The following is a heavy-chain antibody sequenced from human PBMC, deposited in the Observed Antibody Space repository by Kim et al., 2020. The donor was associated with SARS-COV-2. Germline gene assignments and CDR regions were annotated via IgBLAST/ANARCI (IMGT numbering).Heavy chain of an antibody. CDR1: GGSISSSTDY. J-gene: IGHJ4*02. CDR3: ARDTSSYFDY. Sequence: SETLSLTCTVSGGSISSSTDYWGWIRQPPGKGLEWIGSIFYTGYTFFNPSLKSRVTISVDTSKSQFSLKLSSVTAADTAGYYCARDTSSYFDYWGQGTLV. CDR2: IFYTGYT. V-gene: IGHV4-39*07.